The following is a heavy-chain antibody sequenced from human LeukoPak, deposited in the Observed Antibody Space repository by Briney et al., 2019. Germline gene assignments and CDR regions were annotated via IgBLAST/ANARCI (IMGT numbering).Heavy chain of an antibody. CDR2: IRGETNGGTT. Sequence: GRSLRLSCAASGFTFGDYAMSWFRQAPGKGLEWVGFIRGETNGGTTLYAASVEGRFTISRDDSKSIAYLQMNSLKTEDTAVYFCTRTTSPYSSSFPYYFDCWGQGTLVTVSS. V-gene: IGHV3-49*03. J-gene: IGHJ4*02. CDR3: TRTTSPYSSSFPYYFDC. D-gene: IGHD6-13*01. CDR1: GFTFGDYA.